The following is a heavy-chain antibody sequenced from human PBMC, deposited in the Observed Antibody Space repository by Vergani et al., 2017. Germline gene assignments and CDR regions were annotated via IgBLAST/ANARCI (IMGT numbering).Heavy chain of an antibody. J-gene: IGHJ4*02. CDR3: ARATTTPGPGRTDY. CDR1: GFTFSSYA. Sequence: EVQLVESGGGLVQPGGSLRLSCSASGFTFSSYAMHWVRQAPGKGLEYVSAISSNGGSTYYNPSLKSRVTISVDTSKNQFSLKLSSVTAADTAVYYCARATTTPGPGRTDYWGQGTLVTVSS. D-gene: IGHD1-1*01. CDR2: ISSNGGST. V-gene: IGHV3-64D*06.